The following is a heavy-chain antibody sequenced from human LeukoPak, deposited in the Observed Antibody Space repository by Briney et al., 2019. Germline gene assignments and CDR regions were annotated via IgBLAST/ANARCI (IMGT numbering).Heavy chain of an antibody. CDR3: AKDPVNQLPNNWFDP. V-gene: IGHV3-23*01. Sequence: GGSLRLSCAAAGFTFSSYAMSWVRQARGKGLEWVSAISGSGGSTYYADSVKGRFTISRDNSKNTLYLQMNSLRAEDTAVYYCAKDPVNQLPNNWFDPWGQGTLVTVSS. J-gene: IGHJ5*02. CDR2: ISGSGGST. D-gene: IGHD2-2*01. CDR1: GFTFSSYA.